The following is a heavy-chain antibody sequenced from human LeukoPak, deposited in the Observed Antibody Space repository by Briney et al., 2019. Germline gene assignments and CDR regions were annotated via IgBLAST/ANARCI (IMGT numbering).Heavy chain of an antibody. V-gene: IGHV3-7*01. CDR2: IKQDGSEE. D-gene: IGHD1/OR15-1a*01. Sequence: GGSLRLSCAASGFTFSSYSMNWVRQAPGKGLEWVANIKQDGSEEYYVDSVKGRFTISRDNANNSLYLQMNSLRAEDTAVYYCARDRTPYVWGQGTLVTVSS. J-gene: IGHJ4*02. CDR1: GFTFSSYS. CDR3: ARDRTPYV.